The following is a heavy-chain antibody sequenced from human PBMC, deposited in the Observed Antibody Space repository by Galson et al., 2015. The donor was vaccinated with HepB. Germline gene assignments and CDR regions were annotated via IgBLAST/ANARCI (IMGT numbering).Heavy chain of an antibody. CDR3: ARDTQWVGHTDYYYYGMDV. CDR1: GYTVTSYG. J-gene: IGHJ6*02. D-gene: IGHD6-19*01. CDR2: ISAYNGNT. Sequence: SVKVSCKASGYTVTSYGISWVRQAPGQGLEWMGWISAYNGNTNYAQKLQGRVTMTTDTSTSTAYMELRSLRSDDTAVYYCARDTQWVGHTDYYYYGMDVWGQGTTVTVSS. V-gene: IGHV1-18*04.